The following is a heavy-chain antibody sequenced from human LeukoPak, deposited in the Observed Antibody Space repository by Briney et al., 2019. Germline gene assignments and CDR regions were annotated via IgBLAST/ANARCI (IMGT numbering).Heavy chain of an antibody. Sequence: GGSLRLSCAASGLTFSSYAMSWVRQAPGKGLEWVSAISGSGGSTYYADSVKGRFTISRDNPKNTLYLQMNSLRAEDTAVYYCAKVNSSSWYYFDYWGQGTLVTVSS. J-gene: IGHJ4*02. V-gene: IGHV3-23*01. D-gene: IGHD6-13*01. CDR2: ISGSGGST. CDR1: GLTFSSYA. CDR3: AKVNSSSWYYFDY.